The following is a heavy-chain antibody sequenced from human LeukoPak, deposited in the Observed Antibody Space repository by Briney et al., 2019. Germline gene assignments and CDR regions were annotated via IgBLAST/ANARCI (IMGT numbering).Heavy chain of an antibody. J-gene: IGHJ4*02. CDR3: ARSPTVALIDY. CDR1: GDSISSYF. V-gene: IGHV4-59*01. D-gene: IGHD4-23*01. Sequence: SETLSLTCTVSGDSISSYFWSWMRQPPGKGLGWIGCIYYSGSTKYKPSLKSRVTISVDTSKNQFSLRLGSVTTADTAVYYCARSPTVALIDYWGQGTLVTVSS. CDR2: IYYSGST.